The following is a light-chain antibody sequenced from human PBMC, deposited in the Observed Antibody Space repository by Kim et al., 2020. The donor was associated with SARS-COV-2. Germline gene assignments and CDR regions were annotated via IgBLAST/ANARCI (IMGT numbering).Light chain of an antibody. V-gene: IGKV3-20*01. CDR3: LQYVSSLWT. Sequence: SPGERATLSCRASQSITSNYLTWYPHKPGQAPRLLIYGASSRATGIADRFSGSGSGTDFTLTISRLEPEDSAVYYCLQYVSSLWTFGPGTKVEIK. CDR1: QSITSNY. CDR2: GAS. J-gene: IGKJ1*01.